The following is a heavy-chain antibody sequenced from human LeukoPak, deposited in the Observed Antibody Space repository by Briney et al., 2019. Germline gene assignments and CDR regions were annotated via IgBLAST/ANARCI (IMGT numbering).Heavy chain of an antibody. J-gene: IGHJ4*02. CDR3: ARGRVKWLLNY. V-gene: IGHV4-34*01. CDR1: GGSFSGYY. Sequence: PSVTLSLTCAVYGGSFSGYYWSWIRQPPGKGLEWIGEINRSGSTNYNPSLKSRVTISVDTSKNQFSLKLSSVTAADTAVYYCARGRVKWLLNYWGQGTLVTVSS. D-gene: IGHD3-22*01. CDR2: INRSGST.